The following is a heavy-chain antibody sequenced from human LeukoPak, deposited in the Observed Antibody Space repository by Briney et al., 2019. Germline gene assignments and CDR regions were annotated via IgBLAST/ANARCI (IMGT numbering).Heavy chain of an antibody. J-gene: IGHJ3*01. CDR3: ARDLFIVGARGSWFDP. V-gene: IGHV1-2*02. D-gene: IGHD1-26*01. CDR1: GYTFTGYY. Sequence: ASVKVSCKASGYTFTGYYMHWVRQAPGQGLEWMGWINPNSGGTNYAQKFQGRVTMTRDTSISTAYVELSRLRSDDTAVYYCARDLFIVGARGSWFDPWGQGTMVTVSS. CDR2: INPNSGGT.